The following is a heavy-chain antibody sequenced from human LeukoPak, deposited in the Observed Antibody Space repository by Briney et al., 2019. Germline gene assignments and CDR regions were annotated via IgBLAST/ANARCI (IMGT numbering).Heavy chain of an antibody. J-gene: IGHJ6*03. CDR1: GFTFDDYA. D-gene: IGHD2-21*02. CDR2: ISGDGGST. V-gene: IGHV3-43*02. CDR3: AKVDAYCGGDCPADYYYYYMDV. Sequence: PGGSLRLSCAASGFTFDDYAMHWVREAPGKGLEWVSLISGDGGSTYYADSVKGRFTISRDNSKNSLYLQMNSLRTEDTALYYCAKVDAYCGGDCPADYYYYYMDVWGKGNTVTVSS.